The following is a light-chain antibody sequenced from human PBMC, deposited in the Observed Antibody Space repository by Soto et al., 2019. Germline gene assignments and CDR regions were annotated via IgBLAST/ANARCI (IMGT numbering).Light chain of an antibody. J-gene: IGKJ2*01. V-gene: IGKV1-39*01. CDR1: QSINIY. Sequence: IQMTQSPSSLFAAVGDSVTVTCRASQSINIYLNWNQQKPGKAPTLLIYGASSLQSGVPSRFTGGGSRTDFTLTVSSLQTEDFTNYYRQHSYRSQYTLRAGTKLEIK. CDR3: QHSYRSQYT. CDR2: GAS.